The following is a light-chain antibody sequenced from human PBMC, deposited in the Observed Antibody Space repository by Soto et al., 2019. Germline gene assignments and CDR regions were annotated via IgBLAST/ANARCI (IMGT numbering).Light chain of an antibody. V-gene: IGKV3-11*01. CDR1: QTIRGL. CDR3: QQRHKWPIT. Sequence: EIVLTQSPATLSLSPGERATLSCRTSQTIRGLLNWYQQRPGQAPRLLIYDTSSRATDIPARFSGSGSGTDFILTISSLEPEDFGVYFCQQRHKWPITFGQGTRLDIK. CDR2: DTS. J-gene: IGKJ5*01.